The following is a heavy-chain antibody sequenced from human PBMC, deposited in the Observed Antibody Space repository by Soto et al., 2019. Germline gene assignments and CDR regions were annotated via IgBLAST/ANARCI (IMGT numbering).Heavy chain of an antibody. J-gene: IGHJ5*02. V-gene: IGHV1-46*01. CDR1: SRS. D-gene: IGHD4-17*01. Sequence: SRSRWSAQHENRQGHEWMGIINPSGGSTSYAQTFQGRVNMTRDTSTSTVYMQLSSLRSEDTAVYHCARDITPDYGDYEESNNGLGPSGQAPLVTVSS. CDR2: INPSGGST. CDR3: ARDITPDYGDYEESNNGLGP.